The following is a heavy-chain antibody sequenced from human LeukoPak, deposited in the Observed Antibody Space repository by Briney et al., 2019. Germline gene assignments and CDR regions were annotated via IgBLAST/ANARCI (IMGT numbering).Heavy chain of an antibody. CDR2: ISYSGNT. D-gene: IGHD3-10*01. CDR1: GGSISSGDYY. CDR3: ARESMVRGGGQED. Sequence: SETLSLTCTVSGGSISSGDYYWGWIRPPPGKGLEWIGSISYSGNTYYNPSLKSRVTISVDTSKNQFSLKLSSVTAADTAVYYCARESMVRGGGQEDWGQGTLVTVSS. V-gene: IGHV4-39*07. J-gene: IGHJ4*02.